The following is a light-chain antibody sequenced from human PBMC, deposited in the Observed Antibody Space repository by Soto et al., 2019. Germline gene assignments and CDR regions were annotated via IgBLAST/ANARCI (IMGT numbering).Light chain of an antibody. V-gene: IGLV2-14*01. CDR2: EVN. Sequence: QSVLAQPSSVSGSPGQSITVSCTGTSTDVGGYNYVSWYQHHPGKGPKLIIYEVNSRPSGVSDRFSGSKSGNKASLTISNLXAEDESDYYCGSYTSTDTPFVFGTGTKVTVL. J-gene: IGLJ1*01. CDR1: STDVGGYNY. CDR3: GSYTSTDTPFV.